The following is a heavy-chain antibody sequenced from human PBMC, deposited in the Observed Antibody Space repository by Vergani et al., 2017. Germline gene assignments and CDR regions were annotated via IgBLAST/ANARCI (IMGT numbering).Heavy chain of an antibody. CDR2: IKSKTDGGTT. CDR3: AKVPVHYYYYMDV. J-gene: IGHJ6*03. Sequence: EVQLVESGGGLVKPGGSLRLSCAASGFTFSNAWMSWVRQAPGKGLEWVGRIKSKTDGGTTDYAAPVKGRFTISRDDSKNTLYVQVNSLRAEDTAVYYCAKVPVHYYYYMDVWGKGTTVTVSS. CDR1: GFTFSNAW. V-gene: IGHV3-15*01.